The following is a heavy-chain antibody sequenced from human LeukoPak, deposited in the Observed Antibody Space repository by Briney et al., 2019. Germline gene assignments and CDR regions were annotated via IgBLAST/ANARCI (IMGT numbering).Heavy chain of an antibody. CDR3: ARHGRSGYSTSWYDY. CDR2: IYYSGST. V-gene: IGHV4-59*08. D-gene: IGHD6-13*01. Sequence: SETLSLTCNVSGGSISSHYWSWIRQPPGKGLEWIGYIYYSGSTNYNPSLKSRVTISLDTSKNQFSLKLSSVTAADTAVYYCARHGRSGYSTSWYDYWGQGTPVTVSS. J-gene: IGHJ4*02. CDR1: GGSISSHY.